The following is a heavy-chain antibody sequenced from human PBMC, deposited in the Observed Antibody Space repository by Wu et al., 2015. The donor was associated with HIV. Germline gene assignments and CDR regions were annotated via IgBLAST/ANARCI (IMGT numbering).Heavy chain of an antibody. CDR3: AVLYDVQGDKAILDH. Sequence: QVQLVQSGAEVKKSGASVKVSCKTSGYTFTNYDINWVRQATGQGLEWMGWMNPNSGNTGYRQRFQGRVTMTRDNSITTAYMELRGLRSEDTAIYYCAVLYDVQGDKAILDHWGQGTVVTVSS. CDR1: GYTFTNYD. D-gene: IGHD3-16*01. CDR2: MNPNSGNT. V-gene: IGHV1-8*01. J-gene: IGHJ4*02.